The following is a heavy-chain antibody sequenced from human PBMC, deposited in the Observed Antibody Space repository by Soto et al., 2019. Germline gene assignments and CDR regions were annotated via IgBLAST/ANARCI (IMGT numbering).Heavy chain of an antibody. V-gene: IGHV6-1*01. CDR2: TYYRSKWYN. J-gene: IGHJ6*02. Sequence: SQTLSLTCAISGDSVSSNSAAWNWIRQSPSRGLEWLGRTYYRSKWYNDYAVSVKSRITINPDTSKNQFSLQLNSVTPEDTAVYYCARDLTGTTGKYYYYGMDVWGQGTTVTVSS. D-gene: IGHD1-1*01. CDR3: ARDLTGTTGKYYYYGMDV. CDR1: GDSVSSNSAA.